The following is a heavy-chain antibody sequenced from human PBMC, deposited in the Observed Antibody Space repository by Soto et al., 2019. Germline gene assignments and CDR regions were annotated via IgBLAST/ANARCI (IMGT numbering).Heavy chain of an antibody. J-gene: IGHJ4*02. CDR1: GYTFTSYG. V-gene: IGHV1-18*01. CDR2: ISAYNGNT. Sequence: ASVKVSCKASGYTFTSYGISWGRQAPGQGLEWMGWISAYNGNTNYAQKLQGRVTMTTDTSTSTAYMELRSLRSDDTAVYYCARDHIEAAAGFFDYWGQGTLVTVSS. CDR3: ARDHIEAAAGFFDY. D-gene: IGHD6-13*01.